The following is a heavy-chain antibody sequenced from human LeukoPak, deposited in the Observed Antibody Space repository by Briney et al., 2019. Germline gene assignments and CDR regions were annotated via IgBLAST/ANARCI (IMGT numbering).Heavy chain of an antibody. CDR1: GFSVSSNY. CDR2: LYSGSKI. D-gene: IGHD1-14*01. V-gene: IGHV3-53*01. J-gene: IGHJ4*02. Sequence: GGSLRLSCAVSGFSVSSNYMSWVRQAPGKGLEWISTLYSGSKIFYAESLKGRVTISRDNSNNTLFLHVSSLRAEGTAVYYCAIVILRSGNLETFDYWGQGTLVTVSS. CDR3: AIVILRSGNLETFDY.